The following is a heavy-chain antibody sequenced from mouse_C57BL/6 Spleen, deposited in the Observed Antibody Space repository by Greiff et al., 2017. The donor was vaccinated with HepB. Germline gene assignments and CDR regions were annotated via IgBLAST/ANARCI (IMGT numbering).Heavy chain of an antibody. CDR3: TTWSYYGSSYFDY. J-gene: IGHJ2*01. D-gene: IGHD1-1*01. Sequence: EVQLVESGAELVRPGASVKLSCTASGFNIKDDYMHWVKQRPEQGLEWIGWIDPENGDTEYASKFQGKATITADTSSNTAYLQLSSLTSEDTAVYYCTTWSYYGSSYFDYWGQCTTLTVSS. CDR2: IDPENGDT. CDR1: GFNIKDDY. V-gene: IGHV14-4*01.